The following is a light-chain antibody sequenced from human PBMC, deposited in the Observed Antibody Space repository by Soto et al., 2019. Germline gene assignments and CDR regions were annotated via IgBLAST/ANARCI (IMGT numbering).Light chain of an antibody. CDR2: DVS. CDR1: SSDVGGYNY. J-gene: IGLJ1*01. CDR3: SSYAGTPFV. Sequence: QSSLTQPASVSGSPGQSITISCTGTSSDVGGYNYVSWYQHHPGKAPKLMIYDVSNRPSGVSNRFSGSKSGNTASLTISGLQPEDEADYYCSSYAGTPFVFGTGTKVTVL. V-gene: IGLV2-14*03.